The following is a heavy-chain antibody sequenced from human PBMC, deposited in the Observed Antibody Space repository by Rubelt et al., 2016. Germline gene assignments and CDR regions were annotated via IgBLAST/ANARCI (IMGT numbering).Heavy chain of an antibody. D-gene: IGHD6-13*01. CDR3: ARDSSSWYGWFDP. J-gene: IGHJ5*02. V-gene: IGHV1-2*02. CDR1: GYTLTELS. Sequence: QVQLVQSGAEVKKPGASVKVSCKVSGYTLTELSMHWVRQAPGQGLEWMGWINPNSGGTNFAQKFQGRVTMTRDTSISTAYMELSRLRSDDTAVYYCARDSSSWYGWFDPWGQGTLVTVSS. CDR2: INPNSGGT.